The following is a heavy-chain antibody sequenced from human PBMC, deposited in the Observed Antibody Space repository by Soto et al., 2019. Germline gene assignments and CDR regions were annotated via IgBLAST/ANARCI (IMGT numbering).Heavy chain of an antibody. CDR3: ARFSASDWNHYLHLDD. CDR2: FVSIFATT. CDR1: GGTFSRSA. Sequence: SVKVSCKASGGTFSRSAISWVRQAPGQRLEWMGGFVSIFATTDYAQKFQGRLTITADESTSTVYMELRSLTSDDTAIYYCARFSASDWNHYLHLDDWGPGTPVTVSS. J-gene: IGHJ4*02. V-gene: IGHV1-69*13. D-gene: IGHD1-1*01.